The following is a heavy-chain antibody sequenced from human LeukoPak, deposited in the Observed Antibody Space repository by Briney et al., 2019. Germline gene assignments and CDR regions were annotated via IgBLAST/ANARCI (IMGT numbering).Heavy chain of an antibody. CDR2: ISGSGSTK. CDR3: ARLMDRARRDAFDI. D-gene: IGHD2-2*03. J-gene: IGHJ3*02. CDR1: GFTFSNYN. V-gene: IGHV3-48*01. Sequence: GGSLRLSCAASGFTFSNYNMNWVRQAPGKGLEWVSYISGSGSTKNYADSVKGRFTVSRDNAWNSLYLQMNSLRVEDTAVYYCARLMDRARRDAFDIWGQGTMVTVSS.